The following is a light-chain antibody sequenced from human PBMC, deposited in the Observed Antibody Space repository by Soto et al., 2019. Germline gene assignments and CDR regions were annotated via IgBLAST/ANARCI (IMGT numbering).Light chain of an antibody. CDR3: QQYYSYPPIT. V-gene: IGKV1-27*01. J-gene: IGKJ5*01. CDR2: TSS. CDR1: QGIANY. Sequence: GDRVTITCRASQGIANYLAWYQQKPGKVPKLLIYTSSTLQSGVPSRFSGSGSGTDFTLTISSLQPEDVATYYCQQYYSYPPITFGQGTRLEIK.